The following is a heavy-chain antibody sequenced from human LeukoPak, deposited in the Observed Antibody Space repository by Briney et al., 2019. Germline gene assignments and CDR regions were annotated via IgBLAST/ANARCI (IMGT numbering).Heavy chain of an antibody. Sequence: QPGGSLRLSCAASGFTFSSYAMSWVRQAPGKGLEWVSAISGSGGSTYYADSVKGRFTISRDNSKNTLYLQMNSLRAEDTAVYYCARDPYYYYYMDVWGKGTTVTVSS. CDR2: ISGSGGST. CDR1: GFTFSSYA. V-gene: IGHV3-23*01. CDR3: ARDPYYYYYMDV. J-gene: IGHJ6*03.